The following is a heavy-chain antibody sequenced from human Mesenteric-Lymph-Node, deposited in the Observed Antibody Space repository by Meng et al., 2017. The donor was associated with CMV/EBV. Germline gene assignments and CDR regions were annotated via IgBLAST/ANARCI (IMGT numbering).Heavy chain of an antibody. CDR3: ARGQLPMRFGESDFDY. J-gene: IGHJ4*02. CDR2: INPLSGGT. V-gene: IGHV1-2*02. CDR1: GYSFTSYY. Sequence: ASVKVSCKASGYSFTSYYIHWVRQAPGQGLEWMGVINPLSGGTNYAQKFQGRVTMTRDTSISTAYMELSRLRSDDTAVYYCARGQLPMRFGESDFDYWGQGTLVTVSS. D-gene: IGHD3-10*01.